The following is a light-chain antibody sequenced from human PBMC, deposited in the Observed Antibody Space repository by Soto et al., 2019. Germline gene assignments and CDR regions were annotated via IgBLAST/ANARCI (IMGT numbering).Light chain of an antibody. CDR3: QQSYT. J-gene: IGKJ2*01. CDR2: GAS. V-gene: IGKV3-20*01. CDR1: QSVSSSY. Sequence: EIVLTQSPGTLSLSPGERATLSCRASQSVSSSYLAWYQQKPGQAPRLLIYGASSRATGIPDRFSGSGSGTDFTLTISRLEPEDFAVYYCQQSYTFGQGTKLEIK.